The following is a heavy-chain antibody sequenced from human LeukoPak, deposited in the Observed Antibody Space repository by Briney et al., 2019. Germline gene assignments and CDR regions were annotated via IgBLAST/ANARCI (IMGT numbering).Heavy chain of an antibody. V-gene: IGHV3-21*01. D-gene: IGHD6-6*01. CDR1: GFTFSSYG. CDR3: ARSGEQLGNNWFDP. CDR2: ISSSSSYI. J-gene: IGHJ5*02. Sequence: GGSLRLSCAASGFTFSSYGMHWVRQAPGKGLEWVSSISSSSSYIYYADSVKGRFTISRDNAKNSLYLQMNSLRAEDTAVYYCARSGEQLGNNWFDPWGQGTLVTVSS.